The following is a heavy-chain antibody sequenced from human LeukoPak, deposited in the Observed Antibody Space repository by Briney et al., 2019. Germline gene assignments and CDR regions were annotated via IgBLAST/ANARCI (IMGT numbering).Heavy chain of an antibody. V-gene: IGHV3-30*02. CDR2: IRYDGSNK. J-gene: IGHJ6*03. CDR1: GFTFSSYA. CDR3: AKDSGGWYAPAKSSYMDV. Sequence: PGRSRRLSCAAFGFTFSSYAMHWVRQAPGKGLEWVAFIRYDGSNKYYADSVKGRFTISRDNSKNTLYLQMNSLRAEDTAVYYCAKDSGGWYAPAKSSYMDVWGKGTTVTISS. D-gene: IGHD6-19*01.